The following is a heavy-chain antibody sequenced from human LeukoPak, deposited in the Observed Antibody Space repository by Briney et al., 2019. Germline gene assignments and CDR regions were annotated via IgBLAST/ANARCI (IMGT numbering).Heavy chain of an antibody. CDR3: ARYIWGSYPTFEDY. CDR1: GGSISSYY. J-gene: IGHJ4*02. D-gene: IGHD3-16*02. Sequence: SETLSLTCTVSGGSISSYYWSWIRQPPGKGLEWIGYISYSGSTNYNPSLKSRVTISVDTSKNQFSLKLNSVTAADTAVYYCARYIWGSYPTFEDYWGQGSLATVSS. CDR2: ISYSGST. V-gene: IGHV4-59*01.